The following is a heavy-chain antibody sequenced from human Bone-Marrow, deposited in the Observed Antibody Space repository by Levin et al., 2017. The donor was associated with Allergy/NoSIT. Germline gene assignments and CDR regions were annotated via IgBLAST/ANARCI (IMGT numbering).Heavy chain of an antibody. D-gene: IGHD2-15*01. Sequence: GESLKISCKGSGYSFTSYWIGWVRQMPGKGLEWMGIIFPADSDTKYSPSLQGQVTLSADTSISTAYLQWNRLKASDSAMYYCVTRGDCSGGNCYPKYFHHWGQGTQVTVSS. J-gene: IGHJ1*01. V-gene: IGHV5-51*01. CDR3: VTRGDCSGGNCYPKYFHH. CDR2: IFPADSDT. CDR1: GYSFTSYW.